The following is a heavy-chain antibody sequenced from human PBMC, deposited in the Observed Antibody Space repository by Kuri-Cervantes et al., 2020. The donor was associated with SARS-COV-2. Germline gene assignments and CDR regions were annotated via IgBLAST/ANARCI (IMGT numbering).Heavy chain of an antibody. CDR1: GYTFTGYY. CDR2: INPNSGGT. J-gene: IGHJ5*02. V-gene: IGHV1-2*02. CDR3: ARFPPYSTDDP. D-gene: IGHD2/OR15-2a*01. Sequence: ASVKVSCQASGYTFTGYYKHWVRPAPGKGLEWMGWINPNSGGTNYAQKFQGRVTMTRDTSISTAYMELNRLRSDDTAVYSCARFPPYSTDDPWGRGTLVTVSS.